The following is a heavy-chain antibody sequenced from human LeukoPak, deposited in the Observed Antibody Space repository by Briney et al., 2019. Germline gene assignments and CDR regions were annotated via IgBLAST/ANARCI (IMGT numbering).Heavy chain of an antibody. J-gene: IGHJ6*03. V-gene: IGHV1-24*01. D-gene: IGHD2-2*01. Sequence: ASVKVSCKTSGYTFTELSMQWVRQAPGKGLEWMGGFDPEEGETIYAQKFQGRATVTADTSTDTAYMELSSLRSEDTAVYYCATGYRCSSSNCYGYYYYYMVVWGKGTTVTVSS. CDR2: FDPEEGET. CDR3: ATGYRCSSSNCYGYYYYYMVV. CDR1: GYTFTELS.